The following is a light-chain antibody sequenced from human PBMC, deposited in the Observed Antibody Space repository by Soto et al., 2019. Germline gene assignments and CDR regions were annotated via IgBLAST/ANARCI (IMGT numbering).Light chain of an antibody. V-gene: IGKV3-15*01. Sequence: EIVMTQSPATLSVSPGERATLSCRASQSVSSNLAWYQQKPGQAPRLLIYGSSTMATGIPARFSGSGSGTEFTLTISSLQSADFAVYYCQQYNNLPPGVTFGPGTKVDIK. CDR3: QQYNNLPPGVT. J-gene: IGKJ3*01. CDR2: GSS. CDR1: QSVSSN.